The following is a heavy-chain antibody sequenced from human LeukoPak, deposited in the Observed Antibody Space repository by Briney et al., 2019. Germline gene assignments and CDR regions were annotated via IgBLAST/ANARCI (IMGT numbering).Heavy chain of an antibody. V-gene: IGHV3-30*04. CDR3: ARGHSSGWYNWFDP. CDR2: ISYDGSNK. J-gene: IGHJ5*02. CDR1: GFTFSSYA. D-gene: IGHD6-19*01. Sequence: GGSLRLSCAASGFTFSSYAMHWVRQAPGKGLEWVAVISYDGSNKYYADSVKGRFTISRDNSKNTLYLQMNSLRAEDTALYHCARGHSSGWYNWFDPWGQGTLVTVSS.